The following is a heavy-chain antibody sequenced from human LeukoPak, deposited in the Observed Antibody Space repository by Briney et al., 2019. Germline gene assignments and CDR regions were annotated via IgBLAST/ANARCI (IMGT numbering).Heavy chain of an antibody. CDR2: ISSSSSYI. Sequence: GGSLRLSCAVSGFTFSSYSMNWVRQARGKGREWVSSISSSSSYIYYADSVKGRFTISRDNAKNSLYLQMNNLRAEDTAVYYCARDGFNFADAFDAWGQGTLVTVSS. CDR1: GFTFSSYS. J-gene: IGHJ3*01. D-gene: IGHD5-24*01. V-gene: IGHV3-21*01. CDR3: ARDGFNFADAFDA.